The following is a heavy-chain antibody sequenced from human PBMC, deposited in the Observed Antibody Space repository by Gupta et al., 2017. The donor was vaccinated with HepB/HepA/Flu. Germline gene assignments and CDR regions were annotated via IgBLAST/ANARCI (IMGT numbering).Heavy chain of an antibody. J-gene: IGHJ4*02. CDR3: ARGLNYYTSGTVYFDY. D-gene: IGHD3-10*01. CDR1: GFTFNNYE. V-gene: IGHV3-48*03. Sequence: EVQLVESGGGLVQPGGSLRLSCAASGFTFNNYEMNWVRQAPGEGLEWVSYISSSGSTIYYADFVKGRFTISRDNAKNSLYLQMNSLRAEDTAVYYCARGLNYYTSGTVYFDYWGQGTLVTVSS. CDR2: ISSSGSTI.